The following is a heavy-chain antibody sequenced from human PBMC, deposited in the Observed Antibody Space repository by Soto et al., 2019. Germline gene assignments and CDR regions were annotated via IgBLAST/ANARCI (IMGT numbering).Heavy chain of an antibody. V-gene: IGHV1-69*01. CDR1: GGTFSSYA. J-gene: IGHJ4*02. CDR3: ARSGGYCSGGSCYLGSY. CDR2: IIPIFGTA. Sequence: QVPLVQSGAEVKKPGSSVKVSCKASGGTFSSYAISWVRQATGQGLEWMGGIIPIFGTANYAQKFQGRVTITADESTSTAYMELSSLRSEDTAVYYCARSGGYCSGGSCYLGSYWGQGTLVTVSS. D-gene: IGHD2-15*01.